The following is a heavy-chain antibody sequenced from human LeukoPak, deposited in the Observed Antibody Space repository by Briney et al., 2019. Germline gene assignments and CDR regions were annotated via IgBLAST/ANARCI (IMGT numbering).Heavy chain of an antibody. CDR1: GGSISSSSYY. V-gene: IGHV4-39*07. CDR2: IYYSGST. CDR3: ARDLSPHYFDY. Sequence: SETLSLTCTVSGGSISSSSYYWGWIRQPPGKGLEWIGSIYYSGSTYYNPSLKSRVTISVDTSKNQFSLKLSSVTAADTAVYYCARDLSPHYFDYWGQGTLVTVSS. J-gene: IGHJ4*02.